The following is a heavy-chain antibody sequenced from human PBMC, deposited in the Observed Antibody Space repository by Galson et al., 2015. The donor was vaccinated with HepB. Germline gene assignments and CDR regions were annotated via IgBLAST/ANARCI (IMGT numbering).Heavy chain of an antibody. V-gene: IGHV1-58*01. CDR2: IVVGSGNT. D-gene: IGHD3-22*01. CDR1: GFTFTSSA. J-gene: IGHJ3*02. CDR3: AASGVVVIDAFDI. Sequence: SVKVSCKASGFTFTSSAVQWVRQARGQRLEWIGWIVVGSGNTNYAQKFQERVTITRDMSTSTAYMELSSLRSEDTAVYYCAASGVVVIDAFDIWGQGTMVTVSS.